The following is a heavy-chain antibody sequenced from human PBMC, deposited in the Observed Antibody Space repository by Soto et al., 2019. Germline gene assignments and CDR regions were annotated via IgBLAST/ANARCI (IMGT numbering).Heavy chain of an antibody. J-gene: IGHJ5*02. V-gene: IGHV6-1*01. D-gene: IGHD3-10*01. Sequence: QSQTLSLTCAISGDSVSSNIAAWSWVRQSPSRGLEWLGRTYYRSKWYNEYAVSVDGRITVNADTSKNQFSLQLNSVTPEDTAVYYCVRSNRGNWFDPWGQGTLVTVSS. CDR3: VRSNRGNWFDP. CDR2: TYYRSKWYN. CDR1: GDSVSSNIAA.